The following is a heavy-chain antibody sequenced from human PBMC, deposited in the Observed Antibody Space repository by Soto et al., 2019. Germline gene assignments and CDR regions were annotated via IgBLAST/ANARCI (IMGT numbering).Heavy chain of an antibody. V-gene: IGHV2-5*02. J-gene: IGHJ4*02. CDR1: GFSLTSTAVG. CDR3: AHGSGWLSDY. Sequence: QITLKESGPTLVKPTQTLTLTCSFSGFSLTSTAVGVNWIRQPPGKALEWLALIYWDDDNHFSPSLKSRLSVTQDTSKTQVVLTMTNMDPVDTATYYCAHGSGWLSDYWGQGILVTVSS. CDR2: IYWDDDN. D-gene: IGHD6-19*01.